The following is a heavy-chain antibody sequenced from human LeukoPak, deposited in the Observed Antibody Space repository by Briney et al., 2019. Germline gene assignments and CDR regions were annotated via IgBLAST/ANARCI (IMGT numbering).Heavy chain of an antibody. J-gene: IGHJ6*02. CDR3: ARDQIGYYDSSGMYYYGMDV. V-gene: IGHV4-61*08. D-gene: IGHD3-22*01. CDR2: IYHSGST. Sequence: PSETLSLTCTVSGGSISSGGYYWSWIRQPPGKGLEWIGYIYHSGSTNYNPSLKSRVTISVDTSKNQFSLKLSSVTAADTAVYYCARDQIGYYDSSGMYYYGMDVWGQGTTVTVSS. CDR1: GGSISSGGYY.